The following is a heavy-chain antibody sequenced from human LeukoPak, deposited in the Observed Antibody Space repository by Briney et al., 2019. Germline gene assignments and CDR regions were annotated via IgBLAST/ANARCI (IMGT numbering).Heavy chain of an antibody. CDR1: GFTLSLYG. Sequence: GGSLRLSCAVSGFTLSLYGMNWVRQAPGKGLEWISHIGASSSGIFYADSVKGRFITSRDNTRSSLYLQMNSLRAEDTAVYYCVRDPSSVRLPFGSWGQGTLVTVSS. J-gene: IGHJ4*02. D-gene: IGHD6-6*01. CDR2: IGASSSGI. CDR3: VRDPSSVRLPFGS. V-gene: IGHV3-48*01.